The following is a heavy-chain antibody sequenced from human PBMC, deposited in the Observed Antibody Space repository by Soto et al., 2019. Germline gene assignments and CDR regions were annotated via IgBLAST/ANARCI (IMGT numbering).Heavy chain of an antibody. V-gene: IGHV4-34*01. J-gene: IGHJ6*03. Sequence: SETVCLTCAVDGGSFSDFQWSWIRQPPGKGLEWIGEIHHRGHTNYNPSLRSRVTMSVDTSQNQFSLKMTSVTAADTAVYYCARTHYSMDVWDKGTTVTVSS. CDR2: IHHRGHT. CDR3: ARTHYSMDV. CDR1: GGSFSDFQ.